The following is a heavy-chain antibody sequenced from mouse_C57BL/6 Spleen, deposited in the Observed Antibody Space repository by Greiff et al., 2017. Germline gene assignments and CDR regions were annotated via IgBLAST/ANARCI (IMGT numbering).Heavy chain of an antibody. CDR2: LYPGSGSH. V-gene: IGHV1-55*01. J-gene: IGHJ1*03. D-gene: IGHD1-1*01. Sequence: QVQLQQPGAELVKPGASVKMSCKASGYTFTSYWITWVKQRPGQGLEWIGDLYPGSGSHNYNEKFKSKATLTVDTSSSTAYMQLSSLTSEDSAVYYCARRFYYGSSLYFDVWGTGTTVTVSS. CDR1: GYTFTSYW. CDR3: ARRFYYGSSLYFDV.